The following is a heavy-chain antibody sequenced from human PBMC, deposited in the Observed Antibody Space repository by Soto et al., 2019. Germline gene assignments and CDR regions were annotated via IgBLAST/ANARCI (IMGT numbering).Heavy chain of an antibody. J-gene: IGHJ6*02. CDR3: ARDDYGLDV. CDR1: GFTVDSNH. V-gene: IGHV3-53*01. CDR2: MRDTGRT. Sequence: PGGSLRLSCAVSGFTVDSNHMSWVRQAPGKGLEWVAVMRDTGRTNYADFVEGRFTISRDDSKNMVFLQMNSLRAGDTAVYYCARDDYGLDVWGQGTTVTVSS.